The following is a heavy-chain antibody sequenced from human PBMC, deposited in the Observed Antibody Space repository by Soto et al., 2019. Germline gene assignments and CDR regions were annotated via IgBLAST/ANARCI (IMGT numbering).Heavy chain of an antibody. CDR1: GGSISSVNW. D-gene: IGHD6-19*01. Sequence: QVQLQESGPGLVKPSGTLSLTCAVSGGSISSVNWWSWVRQPPGKGLEWIGEIYHTGRTNYNPSLKSRVTISVDKSKNQFSLKLNSVTAADTAIYYCARDLRAENYYYGMDVWGQGTTVTVS. J-gene: IGHJ6*02. CDR3: ARDLRAENYYYGMDV. CDR2: IYHTGRT. V-gene: IGHV4-4*02.